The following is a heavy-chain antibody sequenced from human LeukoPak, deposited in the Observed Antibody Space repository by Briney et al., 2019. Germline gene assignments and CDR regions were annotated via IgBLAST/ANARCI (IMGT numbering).Heavy chain of an antibody. V-gene: IGHV1-2*02. J-gene: IGHJ4*02. D-gene: IGHD6-6*01. Sequence: GASVKVSCKASGYTFTGYYMHWVRQAPGQGLEWMGWISPDSGATNYAQRFQGRVTMTRDTSISTAYMELSSLRSDDTAVYFCAREGYSTLSGPLDYWGQGTLVTVSS. CDR3: AREGYSTLSGPLDY. CDR2: ISPDSGAT. CDR1: GYTFTGYY.